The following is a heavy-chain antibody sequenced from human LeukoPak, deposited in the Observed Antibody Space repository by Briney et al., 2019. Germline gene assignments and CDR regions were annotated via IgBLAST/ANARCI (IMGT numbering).Heavy chain of an antibody. V-gene: IGHV3-30*18. CDR3: AKASVSNSWFDAFDI. D-gene: IGHD6-13*01. CDR1: GLTFSSYG. J-gene: IGHJ3*02. Sequence: GGSLRLSCAASGLTFSSYGMHWVRQAPGKGLEWVAVISYDGSNKYYADSVKGRFTISRDNSKNTLYLQMNSLRAEDTAVYYCAKASVSNSWFDAFDIWGQGTMVTVSS. CDR2: ISYDGSNK.